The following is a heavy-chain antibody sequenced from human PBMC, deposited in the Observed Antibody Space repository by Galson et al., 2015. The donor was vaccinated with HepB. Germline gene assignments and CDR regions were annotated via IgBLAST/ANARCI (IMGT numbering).Heavy chain of an antibody. V-gene: IGHV3-23*01. CDR2: IGGSGTIT. CDR1: GFTFSSYA. D-gene: IGHD1-26*01. CDR3: AKDKRAVVGATTHQRGYGMDV. Sequence: SPRLSCAASGFTFSSYAMTRVRQAPGKGLEWVSVIGGSGTITYYADSVKGRFTISRDNSKNTLFLRMNSLRAEDTAVYYCAKDKRAVVGATTHQRGYGMDVWGQGTTVTVSS. J-gene: IGHJ6*02.